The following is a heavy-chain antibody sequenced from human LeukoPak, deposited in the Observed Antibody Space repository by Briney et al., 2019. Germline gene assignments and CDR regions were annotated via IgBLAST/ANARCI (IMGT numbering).Heavy chain of an antibody. CDR1: EFTFSHYS. CDR2: ISSSSSSI. Sequence: PGGSLRLSCAASEFTFSHYSMNWVRQAPGKGLEWVSSISSSSSSIYYADSVKGRFSISRDNAKNSVYLEMNSLRVEDTAVYYCARDSDLWRGYSTPHHDYYMDVWGKGTTVTVSS. D-gene: IGHD3-3*01. V-gene: IGHV3-21*01. CDR3: ARDSDLWRGYSTPHHDYYMDV. J-gene: IGHJ6*03.